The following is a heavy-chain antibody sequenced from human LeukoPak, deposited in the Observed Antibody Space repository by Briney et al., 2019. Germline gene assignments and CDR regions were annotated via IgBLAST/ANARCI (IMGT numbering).Heavy chain of an antibody. CDR3: VRDRGGSGWYYFDY. D-gene: IGHD6-19*01. CDR1: GFTFSIYA. J-gene: IGHJ4*02. V-gene: IGHV3-64*01. CDR2: ISYNGSQT. Sequence: GGSLRLSCAASGFTFSIYAMHWVRQGPGKGLEHVSGISYNGSQTYYGNSVKGRFTISRDNAKNTVYLQMASLRVDDMAVYYCVRDRGGSGWYYFDYWGQGTLVTVSS.